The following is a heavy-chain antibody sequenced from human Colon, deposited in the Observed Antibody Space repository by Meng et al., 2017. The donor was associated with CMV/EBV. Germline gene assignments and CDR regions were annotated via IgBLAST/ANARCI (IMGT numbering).Heavy chain of an antibody. Sequence: VSGGSINSASYFWGWIRQSPGKGLEWIGSIIYSGSTYYNPSLKSRVTLYVDTSKNQFSLRLNSVTAADTGVYYCARRPTPRTGFDFWGQGTLVTVSS. CDR2: IIYSGST. D-gene: IGHD4-23*01. CDR1: GGSINSASYF. CDR3: ARRPTPRTGFDF. V-gene: IGHV4-39*07. J-gene: IGHJ4*02.